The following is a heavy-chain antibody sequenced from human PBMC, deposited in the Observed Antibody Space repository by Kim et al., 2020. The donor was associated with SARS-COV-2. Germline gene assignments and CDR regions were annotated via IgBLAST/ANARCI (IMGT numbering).Heavy chain of an antibody. CDR3: ARGAGWWDV. J-gene: IGHJ6*02. V-gene: IGHV4-59*13. D-gene: IGHD2-21*01. CDR1: GGYINNYY. Sequence: SETLSLTCTVSGGYINNYYWSWIRQPPGKGLEWVGFIQYTGNTRYNPSLKSRVTISLYTSENHFSLSLTSVTAADTAVYYCARGAGWWDVWGHGTTVTVS. CDR2: IQYTGNT.